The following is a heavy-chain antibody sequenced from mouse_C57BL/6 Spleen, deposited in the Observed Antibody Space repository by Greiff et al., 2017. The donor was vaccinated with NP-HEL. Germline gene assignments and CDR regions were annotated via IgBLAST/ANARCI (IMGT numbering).Heavy chain of an antibody. Sequence: QVHVKQPGAELVMPGASVKLSCKASGYTFTSYWMHWVKQRPGQGLEWIGEIDPSDSYTNYNQKFKGKSTLTVDKSSSTAYMQLSSLTSEDSAVYYCASSPYDVSSCVGYFEVWGKGTTVTVSS. CDR3: ASSPYDVSSCVGYFEV. CDR2: IDPSDSYT. J-gene: IGHJ1*03. D-gene: IGHD1-1*01. CDR1: GYTFTSYW. V-gene: IGHV1-69*01.